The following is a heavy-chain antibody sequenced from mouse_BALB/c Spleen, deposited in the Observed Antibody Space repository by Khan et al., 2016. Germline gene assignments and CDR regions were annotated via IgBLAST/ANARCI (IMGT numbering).Heavy chain of an antibody. CDR1: GDSITSGY. CDR3: ARDDGRSYVRGMDY. V-gene: IGHV3-8*02. J-gene: IGHJ4*01. Sequence: VPLPPSGPCLVKPSQALSLTCSVTGDSITSGYWNWIRKFPGIKLEYMGYITYSGSPYYNPSLKSRISITRDTSKNQYFLQLISVTTQAPAPYSCARDDGRSYVRGMDYWGQGTSGTVSS. CDR2: ITYSGSP. D-gene: IGHD1-1*01.